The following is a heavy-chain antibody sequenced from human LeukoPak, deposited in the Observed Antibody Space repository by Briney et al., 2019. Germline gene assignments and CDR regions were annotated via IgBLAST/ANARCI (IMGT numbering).Heavy chain of an antibody. CDR1: GFTFNSYA. V-gene: IGHV3-30-3*01. CDR2: ISYDGTNK. D-gene: IGHD6-13*01. Sequence: SGGSLRLSCAASGFTFNSYAMHWVRQAPGKGLEWVAFISYDGTNKYYADSVKGRFTISRDNSKNTLYLQMDSLRAGDTAVYYCAREAAAGTWGFFDYWGQGTLVTVSS. J-gene: IGHJ4*02. CDR3: AREAAAGTWGFFDY.